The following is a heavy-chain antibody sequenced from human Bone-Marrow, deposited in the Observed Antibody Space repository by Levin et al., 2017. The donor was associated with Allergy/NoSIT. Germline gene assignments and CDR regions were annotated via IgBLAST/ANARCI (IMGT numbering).Heavy chain of an antibody. CDR3: ARVLPTYYDILTARGGFDP. D-gene: IGHD3-9*01. CDR1: GYTFTSYD. J-gene: IGHJ5*02. V-gene: IGHV1-8*01. CDR2: MNPNSGNT. Sequence: GESLKISCKASGYTFTSYDINWVRQATGQGLEWMGWMNPNSGNTGYAQKFQGRVTMTRNTSISTAYMELSSLRSEDTAVYYCARVLPTYYDILTARGGFDPWGQGTLVTVSS.